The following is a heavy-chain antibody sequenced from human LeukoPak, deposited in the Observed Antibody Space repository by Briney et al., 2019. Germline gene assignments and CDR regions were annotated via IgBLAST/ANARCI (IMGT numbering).Heavy chain of an antibody. V-gene: IGHV3-11*06. J-gene: IGHJ5*02. D-gene: IGHD3-3*01. CDR3: ARDGISDFWSGYPNAPWFDP. CDR2: ISSSSSYI. Sequence: GGSLRLSCAASGFTFSDYYMSWIRQAPGKGLEWVSSISSSSSYIYYADSVKGRFTISRDNAKNSLYLQMNSLRAEDTAVYYCARDGISDFWSGYPNAPWFDPWGQGTLVTVSS. CDR1: GFTFSDYY.